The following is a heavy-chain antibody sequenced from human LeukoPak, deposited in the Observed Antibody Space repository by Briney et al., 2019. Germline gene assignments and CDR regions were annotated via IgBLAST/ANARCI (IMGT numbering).Heavy chain of an antibody. Sequence: GESLKISCKGSGYSFTSYWIGWVRQMAGKGLEWMGIIYPGDSDTRYSPSFQGQVTISADRSISTAYLQWSSLKASDTAMYYCARATTVVTPRYFDLWGRGTLVTVSS. CDR1: GYSFTSYW. CDR2: IYPGDSDT. V-gene: IGHV5-51*01. D-gene: IGHD4-23*01. J-gene: IGHJ2*01. CDR3: ARATTVVTPRYFDL.